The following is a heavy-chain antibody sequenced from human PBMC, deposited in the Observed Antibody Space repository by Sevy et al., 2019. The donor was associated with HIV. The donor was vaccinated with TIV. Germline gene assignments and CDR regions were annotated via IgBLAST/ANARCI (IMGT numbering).Heavy chain of an antibody. CDR1: GFTFSSYA. V-gene: IGHV3-23*01. D-gene: IGHD3-3*01. Sequence: GGSLRLSCSASGFTFSSYAMSWVRQSPGKGLKWVSALGDSGAATYYADSVKGRFTISRDNAKNSLYLQMNSLRAEDTAVYYCARGFYDFWSGPPPDYWGQGTLVTVSS. J-gene: IGHJ4*02. CDR2: LGDSGAAT. CDR3: ARGFYDFWSGPPPDY.